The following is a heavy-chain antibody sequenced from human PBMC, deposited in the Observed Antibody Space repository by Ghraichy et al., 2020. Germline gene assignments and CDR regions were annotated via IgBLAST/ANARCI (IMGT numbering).Heavy chain of an antibody. V-gene: IGHV4-59*01. CDR1: GGSISSYY. D-gene: IGHD2-15*01. Sequence: SETLSLTCTVSGGSISSYYWSWIRQPPGKGLEWIGYIYYSGSTNYNPSLKSRVTISVDTSKNQFSLKLSSVTAADTAVYYCAREQVVAAGLDPWGQGTLVTVSS. CDR3: AREQVVAAGLDP. J-gene: IGHJ5*02. CDR2: IYYSGST.